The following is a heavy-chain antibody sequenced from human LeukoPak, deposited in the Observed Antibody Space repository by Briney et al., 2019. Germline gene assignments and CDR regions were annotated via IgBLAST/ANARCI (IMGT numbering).Heavy chain of an antibody. V-gene: IGHV3-7*01. CDR3: ARVGYYGSGSYYNAPLNY. CDR1: GFTFSSYW. Sequence: GGSLRLSCAASGFTFSSYWMSWVRQAPGRGLEWVANIKQDGSEKYYVDSVKGRFTVSRDNAKNSLYLQMNSLRAEDTAVYYRARVGYYGSGSYYNAPLNYWGQGTLVTVSS. CDR2: IKQDGSEK. J-gene: IGHJ4*02. D-gene: IGHD3-10*01.